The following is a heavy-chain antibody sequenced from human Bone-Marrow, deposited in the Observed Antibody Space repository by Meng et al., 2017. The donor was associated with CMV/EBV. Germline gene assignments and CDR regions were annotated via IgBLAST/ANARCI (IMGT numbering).Heavy chain of an antibody. V-gene: IGHV4-59*02. CDR2: IFYSGNT. D-gene: IGHD5-18*01. Sequence: GSLRLSCTVSGGSVRDYYWSWIRQPPGKGLEWIGYIFYSGNTKYNPSLEGRVIISVDPSKNQFSLSLTSLTAADTAVYYCARDVTPDFWGQGTLVTGYS. CDR1: GGSVRDYY. J-gene: IGHJ4*02. CDR3: ARDVTPDF.